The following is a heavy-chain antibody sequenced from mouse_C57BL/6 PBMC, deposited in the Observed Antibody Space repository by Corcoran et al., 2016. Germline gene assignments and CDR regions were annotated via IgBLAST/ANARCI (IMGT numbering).Heavy chain of an antibody. CDR3: AGSIPTALRGFAY. CDR1: GYTFTSYG. V-gene: IGHV1-58*01. Sequence: EVQLQQSGAELVRPGSSVKMGCKTSGYTFTSYGINWVKQGPGQVLEWVGYIYIGNGYTEYNEKFKGKATLTSHTSSSTAYMQLSSLTSEASAIYFCAGSIPTALRGFAYWGQGTLVTVSA. D-gene: IGHD1-1*01. CDR2: IYIGNGYT. J-gene: IGHJ3*01.